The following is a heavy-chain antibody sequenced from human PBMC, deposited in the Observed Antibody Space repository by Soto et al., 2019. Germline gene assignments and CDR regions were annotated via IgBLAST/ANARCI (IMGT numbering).Heavy chain of an antibody. V-gene: IGHV2-5*02. CDR3: AHIVVAGLGYYFDY. Sequence: QITLKESGPTLVKPTQTLTVTCTFSGFSLSSTRMAVGWIRQPPGTALEWLALIYWDDDKRYSPFPKSRLSLPRHTSKHQVVLTMPNMDPVDTARYYCAHIVVAGLGYYFDYWGQGTLVTVSS. CDR1: GFSLSSTRMA. D-gene: IGHD6-19*01. J-gene: IGHJ4*02. CDR2: IYWDDDK.